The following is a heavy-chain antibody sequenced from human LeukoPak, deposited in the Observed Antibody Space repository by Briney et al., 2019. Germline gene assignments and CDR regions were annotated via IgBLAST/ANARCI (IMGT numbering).Heavy chain of an antibody. D-gene: IGHD6-6*01. CDR1: GFTVSSNY. Sequence: DPGGSLRLSCAASGFTVSSNYMSWVRQAPGKGLEWVSVIYSGGSTYYADSVKGRFTISRDNSKNTLYLQMNSLRAEDTALYYCARVKVDHSSSFDYWGQGTLVTVSS. CDR2: IYSGGST. J-gene: IGHJ4*02. CDR3: ARVKVDHSSSFDY. V-gene: IGHV3-66*01.